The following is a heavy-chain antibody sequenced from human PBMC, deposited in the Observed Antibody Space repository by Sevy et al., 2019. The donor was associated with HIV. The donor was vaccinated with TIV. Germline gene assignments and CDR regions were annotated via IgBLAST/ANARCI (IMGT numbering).Heavy chain of an antibody. V-gene: IGHV3-9*01. J-gene: IGHJ4*02. D-gene: IGHD6-19*01. Sequence: GGSLRLSCAASGFTFDDYGMHWVRQAPGKGLEWVSSISWNSGRIGYAESVKGRFTISRDNAKNSLYLQMNSLRADDTALYYCAKDTSVAGTAFDSWGQGTLVTLSS. CDR2: ISWNSGRI. CDR1: GFTFDDYG. CDR3: AKDTSVAGTAFDS.